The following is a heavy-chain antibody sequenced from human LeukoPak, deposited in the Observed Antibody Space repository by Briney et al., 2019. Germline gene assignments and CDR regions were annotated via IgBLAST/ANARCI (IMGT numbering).Heavy chain of an antibody. Sequence: ASVKVSCKAYNYTFTSYGINRVRQAPGQGLEWMGWISAYNGHTNYAQNLQGRVTMTIDTSTNTAYMELSSLRFDDRAVYYCARGSGSGNNYGHYDYWGQGTLVTVSS. D-gene: IGHD5-18*01. CDR2: ISAYNGHT. CDR3: ARGSGSGNNYGHYDY. V-gene: IGHV1-18*01. J-gene: IGHJ4*02. CDR1: NYTFTSYG.